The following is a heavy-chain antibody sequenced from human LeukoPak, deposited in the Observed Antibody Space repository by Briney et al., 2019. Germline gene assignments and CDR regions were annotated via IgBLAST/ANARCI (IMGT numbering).Heavy chain of an antibody. CDR2: INTNTGNP. CDR3: ARVIDYYDSSPHYDY. V-gene: IGHV7-4-1*02. Sequence: GASVKVSCKASGYTFTSYAMNWVRQAPGQGLEWMGWINTNTGNPAYAQGFTGRFVFSLDTSVSTAYLQISSLKAEDTAVYYCARVIDYYDSSPHYDYWGQGTLVTVSS. CDR1: GYTFTSYA. D-gene: IGHD3-22*01. J-gene: IGHJ4*02.